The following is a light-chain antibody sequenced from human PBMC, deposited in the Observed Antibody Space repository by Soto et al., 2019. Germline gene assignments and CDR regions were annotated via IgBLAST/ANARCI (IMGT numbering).Light chain of an antibody. J-gene: IGKJ2*01. CDR2: GAS. CDR1: QSIARF. Sequence: DLQMTQSPSSLSAAVGDRVTITCRASQSIARFLNWYQQKPGEVPKLLIFGASCLRSGVPSRFSGSGSGTHFALTITSLQPEDFATYFCQQSHIAPYTFGQGTNL. V-gene: IGKV1-39*01. CDR3: QQSHIAPYT.